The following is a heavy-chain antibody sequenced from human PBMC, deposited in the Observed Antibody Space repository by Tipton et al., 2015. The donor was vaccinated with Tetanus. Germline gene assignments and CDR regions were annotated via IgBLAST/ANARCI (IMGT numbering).Heavy chain of an antibody. Sequence: LRLSCTVSGGSSHSYYWSWIRQSAGKGLEWIGRIYSGGSTNYKPSLKSRVTMSMDTSKNQFSLKLNSVTAADTAVYYCARAVRFYYDSSTYYQYYFDSWGQGTLVTVSS. V-gene: IGHV4-4*07. CDR1: GGSSHSYY. CDR2: IYSGGST. D-gene: IGHD3-22*01. J-gene: IGHJ4*02. CDR3: ARAVRFYYDSSTYYQYYFDS.